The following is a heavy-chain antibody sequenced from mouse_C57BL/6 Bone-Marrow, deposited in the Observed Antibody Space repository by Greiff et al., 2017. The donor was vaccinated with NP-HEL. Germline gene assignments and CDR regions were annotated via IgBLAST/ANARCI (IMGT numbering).Heavy chain of an antibody. V-gene: IGHV5-16*01. Sequence: EVQVVESEGGLVQPGSSMKLSCTASGFTFSDYYMAWVRQVPEKGLEWVANINYDGSSTYYLDSLKSRFIISRDNAKNILYLQMSSLKSEDTATYYCARDQGNLFYYFDDWGQGTTLTVSS. CDR3: ARDQGNLFYYFDD. CDR2: INYDGSST. D-gene: IGHD6-1*01. J-gene: IGHJ2*01. CDR1: GFTFSDYY.